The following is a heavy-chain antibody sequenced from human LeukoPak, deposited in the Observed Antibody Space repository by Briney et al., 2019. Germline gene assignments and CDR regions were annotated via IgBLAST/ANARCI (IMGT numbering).Heavy chain of an antibody. D-gene: IGHD6-19*01. J-gene: IGHJ4*02. V-gene: IGHV4-31*03. CDR1: GGSISSGGYY. Sequence: SETLSLTCTVSGGSISSGGYYWSWLRQHPGKGLEWIAYIYYSGSTYYNPSLKSRVTISVDTSKNQFSLKLSSVTAADTAVYYCARDRSAGTAPYFDYWGQGTLVTVSS. CDR2: IYYSGST. CDR3: ARDRSAGTAPYFDY.